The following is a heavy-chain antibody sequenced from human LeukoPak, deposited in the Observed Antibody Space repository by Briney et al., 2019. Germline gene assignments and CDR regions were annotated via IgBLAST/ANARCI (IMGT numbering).Heavy chain of an antibody. D-gene: IGHD4-17*01. J-gene: IGHJ4*02. Sequence: GGSLRLSCAVSGFTVSSNYMSWVRQAPGKGLEWVSVMYSGGSTYYADSVKGQFTISRHNSKNTLYLQINSLRPEDTAVYYCARGGGDYNPFDYWGQGTLVTVSS. CDR3: ARGGGDYNPFDY. CDR2: MYSGGST. CDR1: GFTVSSNY. V-gene: IGHV3-53*04.